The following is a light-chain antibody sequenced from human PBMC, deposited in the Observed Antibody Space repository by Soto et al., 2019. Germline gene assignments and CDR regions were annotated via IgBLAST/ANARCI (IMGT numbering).Light chain of an antibody. V-gene: IGKV3-20*01. CDR2: GAS. CDR3: QQYGSSPTIT. Sequence: EIVWTQSPGTRSLSPGERATLSCRASQSVSSSYLAWYQQKPCQAPRLLIYGASRRATGIPDRFSGSGSGTDFTLTISRLEPQDFAVYYCQQYGSSPTITFGQGTRLDIK. J-gene: IGKJ5*01. CDR1: QSVSSSY.